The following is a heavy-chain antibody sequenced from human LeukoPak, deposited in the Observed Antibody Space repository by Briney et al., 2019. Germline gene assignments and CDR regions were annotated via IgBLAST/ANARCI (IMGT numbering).Heavy chain of an antibody. CDR1: GYTLTELS. CDR2: FDPEDGET. Sequence: ASVKVSCKVSGYTLTELSMHWVRQAPGKGLEWMGGFDPEDGETIYAQKFQGRVTMTEDTSTDTAYMELSSLRSEDTAVYYCATHQAALSEVIVGATLRWYYLDYWGQGTLVTVSS. D-gene: IGHD1-26*01. V-gene: IGHV1-24*01. J-gene: IGHJ4*02. CDR3: ATHQAALSEVIVGATLRWYYLDY.